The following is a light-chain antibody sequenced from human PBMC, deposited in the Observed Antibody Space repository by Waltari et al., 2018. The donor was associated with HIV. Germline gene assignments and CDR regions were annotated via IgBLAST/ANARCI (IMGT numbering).Light chain of an antibody. V-gene: IGKV3D-15*01. CDR2: GAS. Sequence: VMMQSPATLSVSPGERATLSCRASQSVSSNLAWYQQKPGQAPRLLIYGASTRATGIPARFSGSGSGTEFTLTISSLQSEDFAVYYCQQYNKWPLTFGGGTKVEIK. CDR1: QSVSSN. J-gene: IGKJ4*01. CDR3: QQYNKWPLT.